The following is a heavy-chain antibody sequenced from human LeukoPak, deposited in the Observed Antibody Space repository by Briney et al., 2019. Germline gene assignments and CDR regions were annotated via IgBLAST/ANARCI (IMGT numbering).Heavy chain of an antibody. D-gene: IGHD4-17*01. J-gene: IGHJ4*02. CDR3: ARVDYGDYVINY. CDR2: IYYSGST. V-gene: IGHV4-59*01. CDR1: GGSFSGYY. Sequence: SETLSLTCAVYGGSFSGYYWSWIRQPPGKGLQWIGYIYYSGSTNYNPSLKSRVTISVETSKNQFSLKLRSVTAADTAVYYCARVDYGDYVINYWGQGTLVTVSS.